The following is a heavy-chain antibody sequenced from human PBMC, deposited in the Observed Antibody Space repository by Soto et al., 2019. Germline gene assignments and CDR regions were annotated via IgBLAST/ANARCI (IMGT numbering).Heavy chain of an antibody. CDR3: ARDRNYYDSSGYGENWFDP. Sequence: SVKVSCKASGGTFSSYTISWVRQAPGQGLEWMGRIIPILGTANYAQKFQGRVTITADESTSTAYMGLSSLRSEDTAVYYCARDRNYYDSSGYGENWFDPWGQGTLVTVSS. J-gene: IGHJ5*02. CDR2: IIPILGTA. CDR1: GGTFSSYT. V-gene: IGHV1-69*08. D-gene: IGHD3-22*01.